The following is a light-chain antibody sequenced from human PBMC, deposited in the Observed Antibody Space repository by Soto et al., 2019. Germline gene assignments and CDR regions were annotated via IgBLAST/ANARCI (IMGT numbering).Light chain of an antibody. V-gene: IGLV1-47*01. CDR1: SSSIGTNY. J-gene: IGLJ1*01. Sequence: QSVLTQPTSASGTPGQRVTISCSGSSSSIGTNYVYWYQHLPGTAPKLLIYRNNQRPSGVPDRFSGSKSGTSASLAISGLRSEDEADYYCASWDDSLSGAYVFGAGTKVTVL. CDR2: RNN. CDR3: ASWDDSLSGAYV.